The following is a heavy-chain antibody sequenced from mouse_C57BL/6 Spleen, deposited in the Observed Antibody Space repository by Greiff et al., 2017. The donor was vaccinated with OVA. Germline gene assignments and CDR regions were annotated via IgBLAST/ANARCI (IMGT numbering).Heavy chain of an antibody. V-gene: IGHV1-74*01. CDR3: AISDYYGSSYWFAY. Sequence: VQVVESGAELVKPGASVKVSCKASGYTFTSYWMHWVKQRPGQGLEWIGRIHPSDSDTNYNQKFKGKATLTVDKSSSTAYMQLSSLTSEDSAVYYCAISDYYGSSYWFAYWGQGTLVTVSA. D-gene: IGHD1-1*01. CDR1: GYTFTSYW. CDR2: IHPSDSDT. J-gene: IGHJ3*01.